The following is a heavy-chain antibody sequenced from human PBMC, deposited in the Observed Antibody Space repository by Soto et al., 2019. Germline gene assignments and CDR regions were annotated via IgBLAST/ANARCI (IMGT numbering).Heavy chain of an antibody. CDR1: GGSISSGAYY. J-gene: IGHJ4*02. CDR2: IYYSGST. V-gene: IGHV4-30-4*01. D-gene: IGHD4-17*01. CDR3: ARDNYGDTYYFDY. Sequence: QVQLQESGPGLVKPSQTLSLTCTVSGGSISSGAYYWSWVRQPPGKGLEWIGYIYYSGSTYYNPSRKSRVTISVDTSKNQFSLKLSSVTATDTAVYYCARDNYGDTYYFDYWGQGTLVTVSS.